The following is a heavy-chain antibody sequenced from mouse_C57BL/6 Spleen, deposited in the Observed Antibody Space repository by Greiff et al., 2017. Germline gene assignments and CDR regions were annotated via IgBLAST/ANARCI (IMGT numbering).Heavy chain of an antibody. CDR1: GYTFPNYW. CDR2: IYPGGGYT. Sequence: VKLQQSGAELVRPGTSVKMSCKASGYTFPNYWIGWAKQRPGHGLEWIGAIYPGGGYTNYNEKFKGKATLTADKSSGTAYMQFSSLTSEDSAIDYCARYDYYGSSSFDYWGQGTTLTVSS. D-gene: IGHD1-1*01. CDR3: ARYDYYGSSSFDY. J-gene: IGHJ2*01. V-gene: IGHV1-63*01.